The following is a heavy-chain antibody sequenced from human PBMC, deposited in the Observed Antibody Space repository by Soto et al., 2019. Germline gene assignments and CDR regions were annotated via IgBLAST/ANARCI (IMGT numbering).Heavy chain of an antibody. D-gene: IGHD1-7*01. CDR2: FYYSENT. CDR3: ARNYGHAFDI. J-gene: IGHJ3*02. Sequence: PSETLSLTCSVSGGSISSKSYSWGWIRQPPGKGLEWIGTFYYSENTYYNPSLKSRVTISVDTSKNQFSLKLSSVTAADTAVYYCARNYGHAFDIWGQGTMVTVSS. CDR1: GGSISSKSYS. V-gene: IGHV4-39*01.